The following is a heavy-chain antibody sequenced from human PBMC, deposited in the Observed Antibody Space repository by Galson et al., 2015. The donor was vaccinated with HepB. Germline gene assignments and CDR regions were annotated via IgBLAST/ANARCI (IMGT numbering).Heavy chain of an antibody. J-gene: IGHJ4*02. Sequence: SLRLSCAASGFTFSSYGMHWVRQAPGKGLEWVAVISYDGSNKYYADSVKGRFTISRDNSKDTLCLQMDSLRVDDTAVYCCAKSSSGWSPYYFDYWAQGTLVTVSS. D-gene: IGHD6-19*01. CDR2: ISYDGSNK. CDR3: AKSSSGWSPYYFDY. V-gene: IGHV3-30*18. CDR1: GFTFSSYG.